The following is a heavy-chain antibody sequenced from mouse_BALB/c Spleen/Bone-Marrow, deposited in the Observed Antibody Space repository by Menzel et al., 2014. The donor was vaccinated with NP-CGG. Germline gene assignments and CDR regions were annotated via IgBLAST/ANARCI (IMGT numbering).Heavy chain of an antibody. CDR1: GYTFTNSW. D-gene: IGHD2-14*01. J-gene: IGHJ2*01. CDR2: IHPNSGNT. V-gene: IGHV1S130*01. Sequence: QVQLQQSGPVLVRPGASVRLSCKASGYTFTNSWIHWAKQRPGQGLEWIGDIHPNSGNTNYNEKFKAKATLTVDTFSSTAYVDLSSLTSEDSAVYYCARHHRYAYYFDYWGQGTTLTVSS. CDR3: ARHHRYAYYFDY.